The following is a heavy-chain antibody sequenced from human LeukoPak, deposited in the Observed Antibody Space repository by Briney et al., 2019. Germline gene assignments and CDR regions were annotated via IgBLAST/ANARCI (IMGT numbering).Heavy chain of an antibody. CDR1: GYSISSGYN. CDR2: IYHSGNS. V-gene: IGHV4-38-2*02. J-gene: IGHJ4*02. CDR3: ARRLGWHQEFDY. D-gene: IGHD6-19*01. Sequence: SETLSLTCNVSGYSISSGYNWGWIRQPPGKGLEWIGSIYHSGNSHYNPSLKSRVSMSVDTSKNQFSLSLTSVTAADTAVYYCARRLGWHQEFDYWGQGTLVTVSS.